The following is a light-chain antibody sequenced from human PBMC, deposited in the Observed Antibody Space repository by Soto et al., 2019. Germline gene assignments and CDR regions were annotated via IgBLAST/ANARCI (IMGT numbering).Light chain of an antibody. CDR3: QHYDNLPLT. J-gene: IGKJ4*01. Sequence: DIHMTQPPSSLPASVGDRVSITCQASPDISNYLNWYQQKPGKAPKLLIYDASNLEAGVPSRFSGSGSGTHFTFTISSLQPEDIATYYCQHYDNLPLTFGGGTKVDIK. CDR2: DAS. CDR1: PDISNY. V-gene: IGKV1-33*01.